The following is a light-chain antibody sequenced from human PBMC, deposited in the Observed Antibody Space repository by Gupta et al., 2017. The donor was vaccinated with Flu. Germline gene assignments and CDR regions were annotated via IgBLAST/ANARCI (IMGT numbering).Light chain of an antibody. J-gene: IGKJ2*01. CDR2: KAS. CDR1: QTINRW. V-gene: IGKV1-5*03. Sequence: SPSTLSASVGDRVTITCRASQTINRWLAWYQQKPGKVPNLLMYKASTLESGVPSRFSGSGSGTEFTLTINSLQPDDFATYYCQQYFTDFHTFGQGTKVEIK. CDR3: QQYFTDFHT.